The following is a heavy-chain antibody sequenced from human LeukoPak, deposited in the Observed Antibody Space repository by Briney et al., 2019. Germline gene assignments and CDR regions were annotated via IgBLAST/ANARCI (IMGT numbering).Heavy chain of an antibody. D-gene: IGHD3-16*01. Sequence: ASVKVSCKASGYTFTGYYMHWVRQAPGQRLEWMGWINPNSGGTNSAQKFQGRVTMTRDTSISTAYMDLSSLRSDDTAVYYCARVRGDFAIDYWGQGTLVTVSS. CDR3: ARVRGDFAIDY. V-gene: IGHV1-2*02. CDR2: INPNSGGT. CDR1: GYTFTGYY. J-gene: IGHJ4*02.